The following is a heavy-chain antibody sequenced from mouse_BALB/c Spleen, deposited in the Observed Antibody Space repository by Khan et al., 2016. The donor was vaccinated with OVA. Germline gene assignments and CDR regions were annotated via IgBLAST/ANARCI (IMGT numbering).Heavy chain of an antibody. Sequence: QVQLQQSGIELVRPGASVKLSCKASGYTFTNYWINWVKQSPGQGLEWIGNIYPFDSYSNYNQRFKDKATLTVDKSSSTASLHLSSPTSDDAAVYYCRREEVDVSSFTYWGQGTLVTVSA. J-gene: IGHJ3*01. CDR3: RREEVDVSSFTY. V-gene: IGHV1-69*02. CDR1: GYTFTNYW. CDR2: IYPFDSYS.